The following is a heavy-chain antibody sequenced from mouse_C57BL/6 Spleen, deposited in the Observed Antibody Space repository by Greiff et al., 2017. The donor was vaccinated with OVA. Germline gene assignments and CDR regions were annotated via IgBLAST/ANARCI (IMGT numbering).Heavy chain of an antibody. J-gene: IGHJ2*01. CDR3: ARDLWGYDCDY. CDR2: ISYDGSN. V-gene: IGHV3-6*01. Sequence: ESGPGLVKPSQSLSLTCSVTGYSITSGYYWNWIRQFPGNTLEWMGYISYDGSNNYDPSLKNRISITRDTSKNQVFLKLNSVTTEDTATYYWARDLWGYDCDYWGQGTTRTVSS. D-gene: IGHD1-1*02. CDR1: GYSITSGYY.